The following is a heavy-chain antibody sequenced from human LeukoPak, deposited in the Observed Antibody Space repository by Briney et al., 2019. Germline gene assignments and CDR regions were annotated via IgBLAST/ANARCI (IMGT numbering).Heavy chain of an antibody. V-gene: IGHV3-15*01. D-gene: IGHD7-27*01. CDR2: IISKTDGGRT. CDR1: GFSISNAW. CDR3: ATTLTSPGAFDY. Sequence: GGSLRLSCAASGFSISNAWMGWVRQAPGKGLEWVGRIISKTDGGRTDYAAPAKDRFTISRDDSTRTLYLQMNSLKTEDTAVYYCATTLTSPGAFDYWGQGTLVTVSS. J-gene: IGHJ4*02.